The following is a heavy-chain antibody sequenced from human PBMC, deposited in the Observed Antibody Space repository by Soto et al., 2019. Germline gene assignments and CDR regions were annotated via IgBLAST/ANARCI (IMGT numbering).Heavy chain of an antibody. V-gene: IGHV4-34*01. CDR3: ARGRSQLWLQSRYGVDV. CDR2: INHSGST. D-gene: IGHD5-18*01. Sequence: SETLSLTCAVYGGSFSGYYWSWIRQPPGKGLEWIGEINHSGSTNYNPSLKSRVTISVDTSKNQFSLKLSSVTAADTAVYYCARGRSQLWLQSRYGVDVWGQGTTVTVSS. J-gene: IGHJ6*02. CDR1: GGSFSGYY.